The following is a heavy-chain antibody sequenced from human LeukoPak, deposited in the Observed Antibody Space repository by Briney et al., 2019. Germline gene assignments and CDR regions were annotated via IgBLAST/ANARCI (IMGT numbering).Heavy chain of an antibody. CDR1: GGSISSYY. D-gene: IGHD3-10*01. CDR3: ASGLLWFGEATLDH. CDR2: IYTSGST. V-gene: IGHV4-4*07. Sequence: SETLSLTCTVSGGSISSYYWSWIRQPAGKGLEWIGRIYTSGSTNYNPSLKSRVTMSVDTSKNQFSLKLSSVTAADTAVYYCASGLLWFGEATLDHWGQGTLVTVSS. J-gene: IGHJ4*02.